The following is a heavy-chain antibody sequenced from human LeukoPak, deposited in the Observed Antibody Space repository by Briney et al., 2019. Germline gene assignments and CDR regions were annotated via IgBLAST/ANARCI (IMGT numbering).Heavy chain of an antibody. CDR3: ARDFGYSSSWYSNYYGMDV. D-gene: IGHD6-13*01. J-gene: IGHJ6*02. V-gene: IGHV4-59*01. Sequence: SETLSLTCTVSGGSISSYYWSWIRQPPGKGLEWIGYIYYSGSTNYDPSLKSRVTISVDTSKNQFSLKLSSVTAADTAVYYCARDFGYSSSWYSNYYGMDVWGQGTTVTVSS. CDR2: IYYSGST. CDR1: GGSISSYY.